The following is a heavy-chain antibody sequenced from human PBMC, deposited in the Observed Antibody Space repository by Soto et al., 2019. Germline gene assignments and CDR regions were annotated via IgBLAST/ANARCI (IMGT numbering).Heavy chain of an antibody. CDR3: AAHLGEEDAFDI. D-gene: IGHD3-16*01. CDR2: ISGSGGST. J-gene: IGHJ3*02. Sequence: EVQLLESGGGLVQPGGSLRLSCAASGFTFSSFAMSWVRQAPGKGLEWVSAISGSGGSTYYADSVKGRFTISRDNSKNTLYLQMNSLRAEDTAVYYCAAHLGEEDAFDIWGQGTMVTVSS. CDR1: GFTFSSFA. V-gene: IGHV3-23*01.